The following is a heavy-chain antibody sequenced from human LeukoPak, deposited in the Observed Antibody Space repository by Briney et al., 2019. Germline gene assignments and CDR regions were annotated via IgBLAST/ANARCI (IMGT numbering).Heavy chain of an antibody. D-gene: IGHD3-16*01. CDR2: ISSSSYI. Sequence: GGSLRLSCAASGFTFRSYSMNWVRQAPGKGLEGVSAISSSSYIYYAESVKGRFTISRDNAKNSLYLQMNSLRAEDTAVYYCARAGGPYWGTLNFFDYWGQGTLVTVSS. J-gene: IGHJ4*02. CDR3: ARAGGPYWGTLNFFDY. CDR1: GFTFRSYS. V-gene: IGHV3-21*01.